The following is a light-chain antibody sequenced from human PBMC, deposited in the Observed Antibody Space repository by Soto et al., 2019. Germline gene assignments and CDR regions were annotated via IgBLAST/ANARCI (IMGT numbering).Light chain of an antibody. CDR2: GAS. CDR3: QQYGSSPLWT. V-gene: IGKV3-20*01. Sequence: EIVLTQSPATLSVSPGERATLSCRASQSVSSNFAWYQQKPGQAPRLLIYGASSRATGIPDRFSGSGSGTDFTLTISRLEPEDFAVYYCQQYGSSPLWTFGQGTKVDIK. CDR1: QSVSSN. J-gene: IGKJ1*01.